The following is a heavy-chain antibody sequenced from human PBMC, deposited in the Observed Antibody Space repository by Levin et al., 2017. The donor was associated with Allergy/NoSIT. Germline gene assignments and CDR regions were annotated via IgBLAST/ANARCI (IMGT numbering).Heavy chain of an antibody. CDR1: RYIFSDYF. CDR3: ARDLYNDDSVFGY. D-gene: IGHD3-22*01. V-gene: IGHV1-2*02. CDR2: INPHSGDT. J-gene: IGHJ4*02. Sequence: ASVKVSCKASRYIFSDYFIHWVRQAPGQGLEWMGWINPHSGDTKYAQEFQGRVTMTRDTSISTAYMELTRLTSDDTAVYYRARDLYNDDSVFGYWGQGTLVKVCS.